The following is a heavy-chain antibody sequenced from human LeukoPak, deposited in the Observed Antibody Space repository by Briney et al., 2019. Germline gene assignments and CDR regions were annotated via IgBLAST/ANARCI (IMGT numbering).Heavy chain of an antibody. Sequence: PGGSLRLSCAASGFTFSSYAMSWVRQAPGKGLEWVSAISGSGGSTYYADSVKGRFTISRDNSKNTLYLQMNSLRAEDTAVYYCAKEANPEEYSSSQNFDYWGQGTLVTVSS. D-gene: IGHD6-13*01. V-gene: IGHV3-23*01. CDR1: GFTFSSYA. J-gene: IGHJ4*02. CDR3: AKEANPEEYSSSQNFDY. CDR2: ISGSGGST.